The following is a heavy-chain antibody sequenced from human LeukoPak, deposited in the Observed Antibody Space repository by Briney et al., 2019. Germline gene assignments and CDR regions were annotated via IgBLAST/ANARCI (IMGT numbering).Heavy chain of an antibody. V-gene: IGHV3-74*01. CDR1: GFTFSSYW. D-gene: IGHD3-22*01. CDR2: INSDGSST. J-gene: IGHJ4*02. CDR3: ARDRGGYYYDSSGYSIDY. Sequence: PGGSLRLSCAASGFTFSSYWMHWVRQAPGKGLVWVSRINSDGSSTSYADSVKGRFTISRDNAKNTLYLQMNSLRAEDTAVYYCARDRGGYYYDSSGYSIDYWGQGTLVTVSS.